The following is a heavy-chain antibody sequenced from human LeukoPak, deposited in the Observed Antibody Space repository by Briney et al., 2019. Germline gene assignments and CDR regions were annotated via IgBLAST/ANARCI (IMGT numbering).Heavy chain of an antibody. V-gene: IGHV4-34*01. CDR1: GGSFSGYY. Sequence: IPSETLSLTCAVYGGSFSGYYWSWIRQPPGKGLEWIGEIYHSGSTNYNPSLKSRVTISVDKSKNQFSLKLSSVTAADTAVYYCARGTAMVKTFDYWGQGTLVTVSS. D-gene: IGHD5-18*01. J-gene: IGHJ4*02. CDR3: ARGTAMVKTFDY. CDR2: IYHSGST.